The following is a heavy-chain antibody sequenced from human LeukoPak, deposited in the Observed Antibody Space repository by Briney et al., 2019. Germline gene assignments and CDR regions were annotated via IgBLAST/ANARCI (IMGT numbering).Heavy chain of an antibody. Sequence: SEALSLTCTVSGGSISSYYWSWIRQPPGKGLEWIGYIYYSGSTNYNPSLKSRVTISVDTSKNQFSLKLSSVTAADTAVYYCARTYYDFWSGHRYYFDYWGQGTLVTVSS. CDR3: ARTYYDFWSGHRYYFDY. CDR1: GGSISSYY. V-gene: IGHV4-59*01. J-gene: IGHJ4*02. D-gene: IGHD3-3*01. CDR2: IYYSGST.